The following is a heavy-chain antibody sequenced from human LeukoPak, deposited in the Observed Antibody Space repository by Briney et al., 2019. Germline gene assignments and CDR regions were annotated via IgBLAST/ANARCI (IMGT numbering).Heavy chain of an antibody. CDR2: IIPIFGTA. D-gene: IGHD2-8*01. V-gene: IGHV1-69*06. CDR1: GGTFSSYA. Sequence: GASVKVSCKASGGTFSSYAISWVRQAPGQGLEWMGGIIPIFGTANYAQKFQGRVTITADKSTSTAYMELSSLRSEDMAVCYCARENGGGDYDYYMDVWGKGTTVTVSS. J-gene: IGHJ6*03. CDR3: ARENGGGDYDYYMDV.